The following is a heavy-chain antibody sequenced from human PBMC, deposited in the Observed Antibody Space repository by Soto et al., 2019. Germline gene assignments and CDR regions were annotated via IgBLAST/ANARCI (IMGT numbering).Heavy chain of an antibody. CDR1: GGSISSYN. CDR2: LYYSGST. D-gene: IGHD2-15*01. V-gene: IGHV4-59*01. Sequence: SETLSLTCTVSGGSISSYNWSWIRQPPGKGLEKIGYLYYSGSTNYSPSQKSRVTISVDTSKNQFSIKLNFVTAADTAVYYCARDMGRKGGFDYWGPGTLVTVSS. CDR3: ARDMGRKGGFDY. J-gene: IGHJ4*02.